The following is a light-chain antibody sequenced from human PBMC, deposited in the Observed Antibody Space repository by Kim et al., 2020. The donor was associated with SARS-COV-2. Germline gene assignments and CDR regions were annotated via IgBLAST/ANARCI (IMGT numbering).Light chain of an antibody. Sequence: GPSITISCTGSYNDIGAYTFVSWYQQHPGKVPKLLIYDVIKRPSGVSDRFSGSRSGNTASLTISGLHAEDEADYYCSSHTGSSTWVFGGGTKVTVL. CDR3: SSHTGSSTWV. CDR2: DVI. CDR1: YNDIGAYTF. J-gene: IGLJ3*02. V-gene: IGLV2-14*04.